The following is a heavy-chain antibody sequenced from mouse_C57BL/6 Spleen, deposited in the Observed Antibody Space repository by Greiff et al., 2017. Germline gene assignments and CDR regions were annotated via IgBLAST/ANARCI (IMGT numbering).Heavy chain of an antibody. Sequence: VQLQQPGAELVRPGSSVKLSCKASGYTFTSYWMHWVKQRPIQGLEWIGNIDPSDSETHYNQKFKDKATLTVDKSSSTAYMQLSSLTSEDSAVYYCARSETAQATSFAYWGQGTLVTVSA. CDR3: ARSETAQATSFAY. V-gene: IGHV1-52*01. J-gene: IGHJ3*01. CDR1: GYTFTSYW. D-gene: IGHD3-2*02. CDR2: IDPSDSET.